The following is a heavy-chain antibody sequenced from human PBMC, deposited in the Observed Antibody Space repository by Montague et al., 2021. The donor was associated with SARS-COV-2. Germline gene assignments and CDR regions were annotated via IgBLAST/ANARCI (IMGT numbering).Heavy chain of an antibody. CDR1: GLTVSSNY. CDR2: IYSGGST. Sequence: SLRLSCAASGLTVSSNYMSWVRQAPGKGLEWVSVIYSGGSTYYADSVKGRFTISRDNSKNTLYLQMNSLRAEDTAVYYCARDAGGNFPTSFDYWGQGTLVTVSS. CDR3: ARDAGGNFPTSFDY. J-gene: IGHJ4*02. V-gene: IGHV3-53*01. D-gene: IGHD4-23*01.